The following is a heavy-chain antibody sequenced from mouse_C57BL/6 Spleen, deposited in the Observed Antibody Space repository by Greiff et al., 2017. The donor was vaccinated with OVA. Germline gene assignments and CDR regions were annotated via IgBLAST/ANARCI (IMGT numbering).Heavy chain of an antibody. J-gene: IGHJ1*03. CDR1: GYSFTGYY. Sequence: EVQLQQSGPELVKPGASVKISCKASGYSFTGYYMHWVKQSSEKSLEWIGEINPSTGGTSYNQKFKGKATLTVDKSSSTAYMQLKSLTSEDSAVYYCARNSNYGDWYFDVWGTGTTVTVSS. CDR2: INPSTGGT. D-gene: IGHD2-5*01. CDR3: ARNSNYGDWYFDV. V-gene: IGHV1-43*01.